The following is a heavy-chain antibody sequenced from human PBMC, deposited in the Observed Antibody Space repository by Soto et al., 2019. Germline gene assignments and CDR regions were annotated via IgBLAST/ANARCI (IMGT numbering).Heavy chain of an antibody. D-gene: IGHD3-16*01. J-gene: IGHJ6*01. V-gene: IGHV1-18*01. CDR3: AMVDVYVTPSPQDV. CDR1: GYSFTRYG. Sequence: QVQLVQSRAEVKNPGASVKVSCKASGYSFTRYGIAWARQAPGQGLEWMGWINTYNGNTNYAQNLQGRVTLTTGTSTSTAYMELTSLRSNDTAIYYCAMVDVYVTPSPQDVW. CDR2: INTYNGNT.